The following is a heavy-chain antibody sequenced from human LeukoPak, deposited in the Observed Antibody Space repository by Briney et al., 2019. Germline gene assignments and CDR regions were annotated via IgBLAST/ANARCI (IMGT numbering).Heavy chain of an antibody. CDR2: ITPIFGTA. CDR1: GGTFTIYA. D-gene: IGHD6-19*01. V-gene: IGHV1-69*05. Sequence: SVKVSCKASGGTFTIYAISWVRHAPGPGLEWMGRITPIFGTANYAQTFQGRVTMTTDTSTSTAYMEPRSLRSDDTAAYYCERTPLTHPGYSSGWYWGDYWGQGTLVTVSS. J-gene: IGHJ4*02. CDR3: ERTPLTHPGYSSGWYWGDY.